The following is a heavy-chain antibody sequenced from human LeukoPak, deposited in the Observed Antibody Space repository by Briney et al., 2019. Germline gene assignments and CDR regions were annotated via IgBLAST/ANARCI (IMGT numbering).Heavy chain of an antibody. D-gene: IGHD6-13*01. Sequence: GGSLRLFCAASGFTFSTYAMSWVRQAPGKGLEWVSAISGSGGSTYYADSVKGRYTISRDNSKNTLYLQMNSLRAEDTSIYFCAKALEQETVIALDSWGQGTLVTVSS. CDR1: GFTFSTYA. V-gene: IGHV3-23*01. CDR3: AKALEQETVIALDS. J-gene: IGHJ4*02. CDR2: ISGSGGST.